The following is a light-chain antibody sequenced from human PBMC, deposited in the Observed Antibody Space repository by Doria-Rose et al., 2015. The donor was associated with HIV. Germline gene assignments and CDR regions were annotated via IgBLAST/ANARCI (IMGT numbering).Light chain of an antibody. J-gene: IGKJ1*01. CDR1: QSISTW. CDR2: KAS. CDR3: QHYNSYPRT. Sequence: DIRLTQSPSTLSASVGDRVTITCRASQSISTWLAWYQQRPGKAPKLLIYKASSLESGVPSRFSGSGFGTEFILTISSLQPDDFATYYCQHYNSYPRTFGLGTKVEIK. V-gene: IGKV1-5*03.